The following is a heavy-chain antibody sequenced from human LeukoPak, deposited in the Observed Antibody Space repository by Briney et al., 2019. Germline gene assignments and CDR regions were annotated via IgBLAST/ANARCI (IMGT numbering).Heavy chain of an antibody. D-gene: IGHD3-10*01. J-gene: IGHJ5*02. CDR1: GGSISSGDYY. CDR3: ARGLTGYYYGSGSYYNVAGVYNWFDP. CDR2: IYYSGST. V-gene: IGHV4-30-4*01. Sequence: PSETLSLTCTVSGGSISSGDYYWSWIRQPPGKGLEWIGYIYYSGSTYYNPSLKSRVTISVDTSKNQFSLKLSSVTAADTAVYYCARGLTGYYYGSGSYYNVAGVYNWFDPWGQGTLVTVSS.